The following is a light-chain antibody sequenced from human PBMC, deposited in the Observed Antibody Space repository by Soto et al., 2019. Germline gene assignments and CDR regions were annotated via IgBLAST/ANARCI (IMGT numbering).Light chain of an antibody. CDR2: DAS. Sequence: EIVLTQSPATLSLSPGERATLSCRASQSVSSYLAWFQQKPGQAPRLLIYDASNRATGIPARFSGSGSGTDFTLTISRLEPEDFAVYYCQQRSNWLPVTFGGGTKVEIK. J-gene: IGKJ4*01. CDR1: QSVSSY. CDR3: QQRSNWLPVT. V-gene: IGKV3-11*01.